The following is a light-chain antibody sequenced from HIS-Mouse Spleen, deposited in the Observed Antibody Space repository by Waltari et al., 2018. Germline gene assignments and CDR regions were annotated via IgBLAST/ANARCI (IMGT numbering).Light chain of an antibody. CDR1: KLGDKY. CDR3: QAWDSSTATRV. CDR2: PDS. Sequence: SYELTQPPSVSVSPGQTASITCSGDKLGDKYACWYQQKPGQSPVLVIYPDSKRPSGIPERFSGSNSGNTATLTISGTQAMDEADYYCQAWDSSTATRVFGGGTKLTVL. J-gene: IGLJ2*01. V-gene: IGLV3-1*01.